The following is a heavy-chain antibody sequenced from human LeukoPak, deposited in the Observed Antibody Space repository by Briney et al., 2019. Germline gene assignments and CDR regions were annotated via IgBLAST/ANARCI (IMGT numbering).Heavy chain of an antibody. V-gene: IGHV5-51*01. D-gene: IGHD3-3*01. Sequence: GESLKISCKGSGYSFTSYWIGWVRQMPGKGLGWMGIIYPGDSDTGYSPSFQGQVTISADKSISTAYLQWSSLKAADTAMYYCARPQYYDFWSGYYYWGQGTLVTVSS. CDR3: ARPQYYDFWSGYYY. CDR2: IYPGDSDT. J-gene: IGHJ4*02. CDR1: GYSFTSYW.